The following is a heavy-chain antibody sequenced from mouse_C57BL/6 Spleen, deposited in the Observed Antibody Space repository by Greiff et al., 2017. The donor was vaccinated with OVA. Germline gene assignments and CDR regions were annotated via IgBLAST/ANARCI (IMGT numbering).Heavy chain of an antibody. CDR2: IHPNSGST. Sequence: QVQLQQPGAELVKPGASVKLSCKASGYTFTSYWMHWVKQRPGQGLAWIGMIHPNSGSTNYNEKFKSKATLTVDKSSSTAYMQLSSLTSEDSAVYYCAREREITTVVDYFDYWGQGTTLTVSS. CDR1: GYTFTSYW. CDR3: AREREITTVVDYFDY. D-gene: IGHD1-1*01. J-gene: IGHJ2*01. V-gene: IGHV1-64*01.